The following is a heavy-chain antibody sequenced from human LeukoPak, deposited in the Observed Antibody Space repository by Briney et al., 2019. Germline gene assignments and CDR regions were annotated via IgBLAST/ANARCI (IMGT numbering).Heavy chain of an antibody. Sequence: SETLSLTCTVSGGSIGSYYWSWIRQPPGKGLEWIGYIYYSGSTNYNPSLKSRVTISVDTSKNQFSLKLSSVTAADTAVYYCARVYYDSSGAFDIWGQGTMVTVSS. J-gene: IGHJ3*02. D-gene: IGHD3-22*01. V-gene: IGHV4-59*01. CDR3: ARVYYDSSGAFDI. CDR1: GGSIGSYY. CDR2: IYYSGST.